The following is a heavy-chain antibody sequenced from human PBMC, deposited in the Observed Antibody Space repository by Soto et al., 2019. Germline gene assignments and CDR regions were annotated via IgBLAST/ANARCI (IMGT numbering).Heavy chain of an antibody. D-gene: IGHD3-16*02. CDR2: INHSGST. Sequence: SETLSLTCAVYGGSFSGYYWSWIRQPPGKGPEWIGEINHSGSTNYNPSLKSRVTISVDTSKNQFSLKLSSVTAADTAVYYCARAPRYDYVWGSYRYFDYWGQGTLVTVSS. CDR3: ARAPRYDYVWGSYRYFDY. CDR1: GGSFSGYY. V-gene: IGHV4-34*01. J-gene: IGHJ4*02.